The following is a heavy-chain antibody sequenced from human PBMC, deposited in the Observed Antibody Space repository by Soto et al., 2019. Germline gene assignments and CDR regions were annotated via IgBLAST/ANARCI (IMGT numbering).Heavy chain of an antibody. CDR2: ISYDGSNK. CDR1: EFTFSSHP. D-gene: IGHD6-13*01. V-gene: IGHV3-33*01. CDR3: SREEGEQQLDY. J-gene: IGHJ4*02. Sequence: ESVGGVVQPGTSLRLSCAASEFTFSSHPMHWVRQAPGKGLEWVALISYDGSNKFYADSVKGRFTISRDNSKNTLYLQMNSLRAEDTAVYYCSREEGEQQLDYWGQGTLVTVSS.